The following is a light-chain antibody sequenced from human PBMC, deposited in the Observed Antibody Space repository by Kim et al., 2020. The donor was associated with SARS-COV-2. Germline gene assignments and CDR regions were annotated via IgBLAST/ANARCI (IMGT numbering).Light chain of an antibody. CDR1: KLGDKY. Sequence: SYELTQPPSVSVSPGQTASITCSGDKLGDKYASWYQQKPGQSPVLVVYQDNKRPSGIPERFSGSNSGNTATLTISGTRAMDDADYYCQTWDSSSRHVVFGGGTQLTVL. CDR3: QTWDSSSRHVV. V-gene: IGLV3-1*01. CDR2: QDN. J-gene: IGLJ2*01.